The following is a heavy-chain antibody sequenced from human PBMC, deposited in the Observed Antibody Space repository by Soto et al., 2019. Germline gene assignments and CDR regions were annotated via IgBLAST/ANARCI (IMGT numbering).Heavy chain of an antibody. CDR3: ASVEEYYYDN. CDR2: IYHSGST. Sequence: SETLSLTCAVSGYSISSGYYWGWIRQPPGKGLEWIGSIYHSGSTYYNPSLKSRVTISVDTSKNQSSLKLSSVTGADTAVYYCASVEEYYYDNWGQGTTVTVSS. CDR1: GYSISSGYY. D-gene: IGHD6-6*01. J-gene: IGHJ4*03. V-gene: IGHV4-38-2*01.